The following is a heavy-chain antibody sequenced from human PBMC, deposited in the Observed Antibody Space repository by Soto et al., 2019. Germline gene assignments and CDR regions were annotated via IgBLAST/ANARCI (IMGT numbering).Heavy chain of an antibody. D-gene: IGHD3-3*01. V-gene: IGHV1-18*01. CDR2: ISAYNGNT. CDR3: AIVGEEYNWFDP. Sequence: ASVKVSCKASGYTFTSYGISWARQAPGQGLEWMGWISAYNGNTNYAQKLQGRVTMTTDTSTSTAYMELRSLRSDDTAVYYCAIVGEEYNWFDPWGQGTLVTVSS. J-gene: IGHJ5*02. CDR1: GYTFTSYG.